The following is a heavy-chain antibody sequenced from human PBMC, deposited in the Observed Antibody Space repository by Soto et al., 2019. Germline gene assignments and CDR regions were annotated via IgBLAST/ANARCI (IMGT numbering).Heavy chain of an antibody. Sequence: PGGSLRLSCAASGLIFSRSWLTWVRQAPGKGLEWVANIINDGTETHYEDSVKGRFTISRDNAKESLFLQMNSLRVDDSAVYYCARASRSGYTRYALDYSTQGIPVTVSA. J-gene: IGHJ4*02. CDR1: GLIFSRSW. V-gene: IGHV3-7*01. D-gene: IGHD5-12*01. CDR2: IINDGTET. CDR3: ARASRSGYTRYALDY.